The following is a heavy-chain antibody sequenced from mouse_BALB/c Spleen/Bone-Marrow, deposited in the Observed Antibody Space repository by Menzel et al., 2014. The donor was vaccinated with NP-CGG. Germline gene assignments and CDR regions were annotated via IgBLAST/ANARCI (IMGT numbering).Heavy chain of an antibody. V-gene: IGHV1-82*01. CDR1: GYAFSSSW. Sequence: QVQLKHSGPELVKPGASVKISCKASGYAFSSSWVNWVKQRPGQGLEWIGRIYPGDGDINYNGKFKGKATLTADKSSSTAYMQLSSLTSVDSAVYFCARSDGYRVMDYWGQGTSVTVSS. CDR3: ARSDGYRVMDY. J-gene: IGHJ4*01. D-gene: IGHD2-3*01. CDR2: IYPGDGDI.